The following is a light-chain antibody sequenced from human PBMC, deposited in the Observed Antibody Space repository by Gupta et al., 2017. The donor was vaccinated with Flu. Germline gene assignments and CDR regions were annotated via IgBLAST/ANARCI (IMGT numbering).Light chain of an antibody. CDR3: CVSTSNYWV. V-gene: IGLV2-11*01. CDR2: DVS. Sequence: QSALTHPRSVSGSPGQSVTISCTGTSSDIGAYNFVTWYQQHPGKAPKLMIYDVSSRPSGVPDRFSGSKSGNTASLTISGLQAEDEADYYCCVSTSNYWVFGGGTKLTVL. CDR1: SSDIGAYNF. J-gene: IGLJ3*02.